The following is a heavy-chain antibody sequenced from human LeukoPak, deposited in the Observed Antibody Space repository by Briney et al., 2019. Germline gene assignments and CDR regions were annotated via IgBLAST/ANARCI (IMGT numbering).Heavy chain of an antibody. D-gene: IGHD1-26*01. CDR2: ISGSGGST. CDR1: GFTFSSYA. Sequence: PGGSLRLSCAASGFTFSSYAMSWVRQAPGKGLEWVSAISGSGGSTYYADSVKGRFTISRDNSKNTLYLQMNSLRAEDTAVYYCARLVGATDRYFDFWGQGTLVTVSS. CDR3: ARLVGATDRYFDF. J-gene: IGHJ4*02. V-gene: IGHV3-23*01.